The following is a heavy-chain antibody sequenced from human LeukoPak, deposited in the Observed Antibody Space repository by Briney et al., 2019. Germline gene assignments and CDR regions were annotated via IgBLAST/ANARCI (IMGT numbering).Heavy chain of an antibody. CDR2: ISYSGTT. D-gene: IGHD1-1*01. V-gene: IGHV4-39*01. CDR1: GASISSSRYY. CDR3: ARGGNEGWTYYFDY. Sequence: SETLSLTCTVSGASISSSRYYWGWIRQPPGKGLEWIGSISYSGTTYHNPSLKSRITISVDTSRNQFSLKLSSVTAPDTAVYYCARGGNEGWTYYFDYWGQGTLVTVSS. J-gene: IGHJ4*02.